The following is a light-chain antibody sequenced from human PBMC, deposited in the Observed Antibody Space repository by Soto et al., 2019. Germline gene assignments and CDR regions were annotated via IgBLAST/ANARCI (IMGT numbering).Light chain of an antibody. CDR1: QGINSW. J-gene: IGKJ1*01. Sequence: EIQMTQSPSSGPYSLGKKIHMTCXASQGINSWLAWYQQKPGKAPKPLIYAASNLQSGVPSRFSGSGSGTDFTLTISSLQPEDFATYYCQQANSFPWTFGQGTKVDIK. CDR3: QQANSFPWT. CDR2: AAS. V-gene: IGKV1-12*01.